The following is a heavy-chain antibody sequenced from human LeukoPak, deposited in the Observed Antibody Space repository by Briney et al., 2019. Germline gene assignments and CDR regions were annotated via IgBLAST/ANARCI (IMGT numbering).Heavy chain of an antibody. CDR1: GFISSNYG. V-gene: IGHV3-30*02. D-gene: IGHD4-23*01. CDR2: IRYDGSNK. CDR3: SKGGNSNYYYYMDV. J-gene: IGHJ6*03. Sequence: GGSLRLSCAASGFISSNYGMHWVRQAPGKGLEWVAFIRYDGSNKYYVDSVKGRFIISRDNSKNTLYLQMNSLRAEDAAVYYCSKGGNSNYYYYMDVWGKGTTVTVSS.